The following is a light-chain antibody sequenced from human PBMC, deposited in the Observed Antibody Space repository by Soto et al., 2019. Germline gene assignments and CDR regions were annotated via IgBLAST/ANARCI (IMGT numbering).Light chain of an antibody. CDR2: AAS. J-gene: IGKJ4*01. CDR1: QGISSC. CDR3: QQHNSYPIT. Sequence: DIQLTQSPSFLSASVGDRVTISCWASQGISSCLAWYQQKPGKAPKLLIYAASTLQSGVPSRFNGSGSGTEFTLTTTSLQPEDFATYYCQQHNSYPITFGGGTKLEIK. V-gene: IGKV1-9*01.